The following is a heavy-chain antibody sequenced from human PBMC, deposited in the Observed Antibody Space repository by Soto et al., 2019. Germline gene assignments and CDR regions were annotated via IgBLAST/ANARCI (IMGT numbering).Heavy chain of an antibody. J-gene: IGHJ4*02. D-gene: IGHD7-27*01. Sequence: SETLSLTCTVSGGSISTSGYFWGWIRQPPGKGLEWIGTIYYSGSTYYKPSLKSRVTISVDTPKNQFSLKLSSVTAADTAVYYCAKNWNWGSLVHWGQGTLVT. CDR3: AKNWNWGSLVH. CDR2: IYYSGST. V-gene: IGHV4-39*01. CDR1: GGSISTSGYF.